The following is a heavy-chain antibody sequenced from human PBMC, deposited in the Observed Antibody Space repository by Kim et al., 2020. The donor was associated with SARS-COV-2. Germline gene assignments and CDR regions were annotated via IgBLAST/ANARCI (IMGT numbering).Heavy chain of an antibody. J-gene: IGHJ4*02. D-gene: IGHD3-9*01. V-gene: IGHV3-30*01. CDR3: ARDRVRYDILTGHAALDY. Sequence: KGRFTISRDNSKNTLYLQMNSLRAEDTAVYYCARDRVRYDILTGHAALDYWGQGTLVTVSS.